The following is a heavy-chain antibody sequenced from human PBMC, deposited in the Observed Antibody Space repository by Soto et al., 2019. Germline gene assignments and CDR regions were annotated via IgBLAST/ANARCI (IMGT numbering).Heavy chain of an antibody. CDR3: ARFRGYSSSSFDY. V-gene: IGHV4-39*01. Sequence: SETLSLTCTVSGGSISSSSYYWGWIRQPPGKGLEWIGSIYYSGSTYYNPSLKSRVTISVDTSKNQFSLKLSSVTAADTAVYYCARFRGYSSSSFDYWGQGTLVTVSS. J-gene: IGHJ4*02. CDR1: GGSISSSSYY. CDR2: IYYSGST. D-gene: IGHD6-6*01.